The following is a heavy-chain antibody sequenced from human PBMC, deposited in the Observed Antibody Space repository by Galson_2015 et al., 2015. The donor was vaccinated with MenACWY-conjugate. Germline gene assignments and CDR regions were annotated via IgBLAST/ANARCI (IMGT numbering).Heavy chain of an antibody. V-gene: IGHV5-51*01. J-gene: IGHJ4*02. CDR1: GYSFTSYW. Sequence: SGAEVKEPGQSLTISCKGSGYSFTSYWIGWVRQMPGKGLEWMGIIYPGDSDTRYSPSFQGQVTISADKSISTAYLQWGSLKASDTAMYYCARQPYLGYYYDSSGHPDWGQGTLVTVSS. D-gene: IGHD3-22*01. CDR2: IYPGDSDT. CDR3: ARQPYLGYYYDSSGHPD.